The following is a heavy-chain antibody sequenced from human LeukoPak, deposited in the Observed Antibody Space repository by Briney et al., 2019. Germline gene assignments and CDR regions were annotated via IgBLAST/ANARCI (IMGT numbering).Heavy chain of an antibody. Sequence: PSETLSLTCTVSGGSISSSSYYWSWIRQPPGKGLEWIGSIYYSGSTYYNPSLKSRVTISLDTSKNQFSLKLSSVTAADTAVYYCASGSSLDYWGQGTLVTVSS. J-gene: IGHJ4*02. CDR3: ASGSSLDY. D-gene: IGHD6-13*01. CDR2: IYYSGST. V-gene: IGHV4-39*01. CDR1: GGSISSSSYY.